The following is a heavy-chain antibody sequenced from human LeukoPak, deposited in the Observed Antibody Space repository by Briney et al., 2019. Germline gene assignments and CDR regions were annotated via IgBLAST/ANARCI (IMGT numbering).Heavy chain of an antibody. CDR3: ARAMFGEYYYFDY. J-gene: IGHJ4*02. V-gene: IGHV3-30*04. D-gene: IGHD3-10*02. CDR1: GFTFSSYA. Sequence: QPGGSLRLSCAASGFTFSSYAMHWVRQAPGKGLEWVAVISYDGSNKYYADSVKGRFTISRDNSKNTLYLQMNSLRAEDTAVYYCARAMFGEYYYFDYWGQGTLVTVSS. CDR2: ISYDGSNK.